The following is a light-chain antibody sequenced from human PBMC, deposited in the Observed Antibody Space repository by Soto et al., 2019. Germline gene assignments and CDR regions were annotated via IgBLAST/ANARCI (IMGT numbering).Light chain of an antibody. Sequence: SVLTQPPSVSGAPGQRVTISCTGSSSNIGAGYDVHWYQQLPGTAPKLLIYGNSNRPSGVPDRFSGSKSGTSASLAITGLQAEDEADYYCQSYDRSLSGSVFGGGTKLTVL. V-gene: IGLV1-40*01. CDR1: SSNIGAGYD. CDR2: GNS. J-gene: IGLJ2*01. CDR3: QSYDRSLSGSV.